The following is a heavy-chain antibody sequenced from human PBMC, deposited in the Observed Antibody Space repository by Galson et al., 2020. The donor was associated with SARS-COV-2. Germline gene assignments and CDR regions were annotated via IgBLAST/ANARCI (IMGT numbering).Heavy chain of an antibody. CDR2: IYYDGSA. CDR3: VRHEEVGNVFIED. CDR1: GGRIRRNSDY. J-gene: IGHJ4*02. V-gene: IGHV4-39*01. Sequence: SETLSLTCTVSGGRIRRNSDYWGWIRQTPGKGLEWIGSIYYDGSAYYNPSLKSRVTMSVDTSKSQFSLKVNSVTATDTAVYYCVRHEEVGNVFIEDWGQGTLVTVSA. D-gene: IGHD1-26*01.